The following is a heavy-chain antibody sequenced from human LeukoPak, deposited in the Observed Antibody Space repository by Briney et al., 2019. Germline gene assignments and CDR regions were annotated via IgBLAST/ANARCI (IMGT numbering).Heavy chain of an antibody. CDR1: GGSISSSNW. V-gene: IGHV4-4*02. J-gene: IGHJ4*02. Sequence: SETLSLTCAVSGGSISSSNWWSWVRQPPGKGLEWIGEIYHSGSTNYNPSLKSRVTISVDTSKNQFSLKLSSVTAADTAVYYGARDGWEQGTYYDFWSGYLGVYYFDYWGQGTLVTVSS. CDR3: ARDGWEQGTYYDFWSGYLGVYYFDY. CDR2: IYHSGST. D-gene: IGHD3-3*01.